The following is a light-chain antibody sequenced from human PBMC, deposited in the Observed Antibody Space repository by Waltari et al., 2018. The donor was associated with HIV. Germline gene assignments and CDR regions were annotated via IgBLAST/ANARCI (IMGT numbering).Light chain of an antibody. J-gene: IGLJ3*02. CDR2: KDS. V-gene: IGLV3-25*03. CDR3: QSADSSGTYPWV. Sequence: SYELTQPPSVSVSPGQTARITCPGDALPKQYAYWYKQKPGQAPVLVIYKDSERPPGVPDRFSGCSSGTKGTLTIRGGQAEDAADYYCQSADSSGTYPWVFGGGTKLTVL. CDR1: ALPKQY.